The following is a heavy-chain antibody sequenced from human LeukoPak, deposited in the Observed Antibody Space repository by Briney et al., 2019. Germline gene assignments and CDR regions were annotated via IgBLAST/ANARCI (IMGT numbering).Heavy chain of an antibody. V-gene: IGHV4-59*01. CDR3: ARGGYRAWFDP. CDR1: GGSISGYY. Sequence: SETLSLTCTASGGSISGYYWSWIRQPPGKGLEWIGYVFYSGSTDYNPSLKSRVTISVDTSKNQFSLRLKFVTAADTAVYYCARGGYRAWFDPWGQGTLVTVSS. J-gene: IGHJ5*02. CDR2: VFYSGST. D-gene: IGHD5-24*01.